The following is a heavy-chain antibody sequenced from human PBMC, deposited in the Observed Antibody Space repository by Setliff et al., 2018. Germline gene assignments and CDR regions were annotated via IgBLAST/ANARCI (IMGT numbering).Heavy chain of an antibody. CDR2: INYSGIT. CDR3: ARLPGYCNGGNCYGYYTFDI. CDR1: GDSISSSSYY. J-gene: IGHJ3*02. V-gene: IGHV4-39*01. D-gene: IGHD2-15*01. Sequence: SETLSLTCSVSGDSISSSSYYWGWIRQPPGKGLEWIGSINYSGITYYSPSFKSRVIVSVDTSKNQFSLKLSSVTAADTAVYYCARLPGYCNGGNCYGYYTFDIWGQGTMVTVSS.